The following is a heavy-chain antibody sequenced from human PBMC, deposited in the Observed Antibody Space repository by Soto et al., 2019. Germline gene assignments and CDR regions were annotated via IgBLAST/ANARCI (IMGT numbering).Heavy chain of an antibody. CDR3: VRGPPWFDP. CDR1: GGSISSYY. V-gene: IGHV4-59*01. J-gene: IGHJ5*02. CDR2: IYYSGST. Sequence: SETLSLTCTVSGGSISSYYWSWIRQPPGKGLEWIGYIYYSGSTNYNPSLKGRVTISVDTSKNQFSLKLSSVTAADTAVYYCVRGPPWFDPWGQGTLVTVSS.